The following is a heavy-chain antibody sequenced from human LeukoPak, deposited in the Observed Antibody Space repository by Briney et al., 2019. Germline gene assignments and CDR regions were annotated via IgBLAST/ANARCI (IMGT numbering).Heavy chain of an antibody. CDR2: INHSGST. J-gene: IGHJ4*02. CDR3: ARIGSLRYYDSSGYRYFDY. D-gene: IGHD3-22*01. V-gene: IGHV4-34*01. CDR1: GGSFSGYY. Sequence: SETLSLTCAVYGGSFSGYYWSWIRQPPGKGLEWIEEINHSGSTNYNPSLKSRVTISVDTSKNQFSLKLSSVTAADTAVYYCARIGSLRYYDSSGYRYFDYWGQGTLVTVSP.